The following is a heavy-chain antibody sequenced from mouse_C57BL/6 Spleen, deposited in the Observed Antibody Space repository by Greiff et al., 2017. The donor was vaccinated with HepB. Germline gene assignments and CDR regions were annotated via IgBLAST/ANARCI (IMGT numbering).Heavy chain of an antibody. Sequence: DVKLVESGGGLVKPGGSLKLSCAASGFTFSDYGMHWVRQAPEKGLEWVAYISSGSSTIYYADTVKGRVTISRDNAKNTLFLQMTSLRSEDTAMYYCAKPYDYDGYYAMDYWGQGTSVTVSS. CDR2: ISSGSSTI. D-gene: IGHD2-4*01. V-gene: IGHV5-17*01. CDR3: AKPYDYDGYYAMDY. J-gene: IGHJ4*01. CDR1: GFTFSDYG.